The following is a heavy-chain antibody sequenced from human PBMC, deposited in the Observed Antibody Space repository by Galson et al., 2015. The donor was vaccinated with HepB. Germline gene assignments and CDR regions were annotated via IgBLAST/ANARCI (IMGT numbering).Heavy chain of an antibody. Sequence: SLRLSCAASGFTFSSYAMSWVRQAPGKGLEWVSAISGSGGSTYYADSVKGRFTISRDNSKNTLYLQMNSLRAEDTAVYYCAKGGGCSGGSCYSYYYYGMDVWGQGTTVTVSS. CDR2: ISGSGGST. CDR1: GFTFSSYA. V-gene: IGHV3-23*01. CDR3: AKGGGCSGGSCYSYYYYGMDV. J-gene: IGHJ6*02. D-gene: IGHD2-15*01.